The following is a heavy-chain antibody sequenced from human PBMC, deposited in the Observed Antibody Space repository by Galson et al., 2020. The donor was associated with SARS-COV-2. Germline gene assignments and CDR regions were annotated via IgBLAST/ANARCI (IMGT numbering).Heavy chain of an antibody. Sequence: GGSLRLSCVVSGFTFSNYGMHWVRQAPGKGLEWLAIISNDGSDEKYADSVKGRFTISRDNSKNTVHLQMNSLTDDDTAVYYCARGCGAGTFCFYIDYWGQGTLVTVSS. D-gene: IGHD6-13*01. CDR2: ISNDGSDE. J-gene: IGHJ4*02. V-gene: IGHV3-30*03. CDR1: GFTFSNYG. CDR3: ARGCGAGTFCFYIDY.